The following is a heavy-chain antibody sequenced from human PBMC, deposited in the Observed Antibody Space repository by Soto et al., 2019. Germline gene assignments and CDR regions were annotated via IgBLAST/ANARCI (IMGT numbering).Heavy chain of an antibody. CDR1: GFTFSSYE. CDR2: ISAAGDA. D-gene: IGHD5-18*01. V-gene: IGHV3-13*04. Sequence: GGSLRLSCAASGFTFSSYEIHWVCQTTGKRLEWVSAISAAGDAFYPGSVKGRFTISRENAKNSVYLQMNSLRAGDTAVYYCAREGRDTSMDAFDIWGQGTMVTVSS. CDR3: AREGRDTSMDAFDI. J-gene: IGHJ3*02.